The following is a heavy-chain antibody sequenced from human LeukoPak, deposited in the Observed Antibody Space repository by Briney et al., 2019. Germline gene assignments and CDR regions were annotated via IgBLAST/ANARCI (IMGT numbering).Heavy chain of an antibody. Sequence: EASVKLSCKASGYTFTGYYMHWVRQAPGQGLEWMGWIKTISGGTNYAQKLQRRVSMARDASISTAYMELSRLRSDDTAVYYCARDVSPFDYYDSSGYYYSHSFDIWGQGTMVTVSS. CDR3: ARDVSPFDYYDSSGYYYSHSFDI. CDR1: GYTFTGYY. D-gene: IGHD3-22*01. J-gene: IGHJ3*02. CDR2: IKTISGGT. V-gene: IGHV1-2*02.